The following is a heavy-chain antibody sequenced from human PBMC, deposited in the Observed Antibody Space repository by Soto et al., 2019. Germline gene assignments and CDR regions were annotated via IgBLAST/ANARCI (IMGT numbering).Heavy chain of an antibody. V-gene: IGHV4-61*01. CDR1: GGSVSSGSHY. J-gene: IGHJ4*02. CDR2: SFYSGST. D-gene: IGHD6-19*01. Sequence: PSETLSLTCTVSGGSVSSGSHYWSWIRQPPGKGLEWIGYSFYSGSTNYNPSLKSRVTISVDTSKNQFSLRLSSVTAADTAVYYCAGETGYSSGWYGDYLDYWGQGTLVTVSS. CDR3: AGETGYSSGWYGDYLDY.